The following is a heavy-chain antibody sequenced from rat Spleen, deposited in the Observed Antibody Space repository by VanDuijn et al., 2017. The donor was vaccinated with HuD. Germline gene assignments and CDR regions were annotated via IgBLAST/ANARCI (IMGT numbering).Heavy chain of an antibody. CDR3: TREETLYWYCDL. J-gene: IGHJ1*01. Sequence: EVQLVESGGGLVQPGRSMKLSCAASGLSFSNYDMAWVRQAPTKGLEWVASITNASGRTYYPDSVKGRFTISRDSTKTTLYLQINSLISEDTATDYCTREETLYWYCDLWGPGTKFTVSS. V-gene: IGHV5-25*01. CDR1: GLSFSNYD. D-gene: IGHD3-4*01. CDR2: ITNASGRT.